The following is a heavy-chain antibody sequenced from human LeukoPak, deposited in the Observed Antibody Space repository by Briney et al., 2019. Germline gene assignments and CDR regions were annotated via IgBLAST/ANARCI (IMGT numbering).Heavy chain of an antibody. Sequence: PGGSLRLSCAASGFTFSSYGMHWVRQAPGKGLEWVAFIRYDGSNKYYADSVKGRFTISRDNAKNSLYLQMNSLRAEDTAVYYCALYYYDSSAWPIWGQGTMVTVSS. J-gene: IGHJ3*02. CDR2: IRYDGSNK. CDR1: GFTFSSYG. V-gene: IGHV3-30*02. CDR3: ALYYYDSSAWPI. D-gene: IGHD3-22*01.